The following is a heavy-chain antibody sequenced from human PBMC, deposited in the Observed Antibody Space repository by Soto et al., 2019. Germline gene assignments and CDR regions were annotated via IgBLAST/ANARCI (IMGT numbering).Heavy chain of an antibody. V-gene: IGHV1-2*02. CDR2: INPNSGGT. D-gene: IGHD2-15*01. J-gene: IGHJ4*02. CDR1: GYTFTGYH. CDR3: ARGPFVIGGGRSPYVDY. Sequence: ASVKVSCKASGYTFTGYHMHWVRQAPGQGLEWMGWINPNSGGTNYAQKFQGRVTMTRDTSISTAYMELSRLRSDDTAVYYCARGPFVIGGGRSPYVDYWGQGTLVTVSS.